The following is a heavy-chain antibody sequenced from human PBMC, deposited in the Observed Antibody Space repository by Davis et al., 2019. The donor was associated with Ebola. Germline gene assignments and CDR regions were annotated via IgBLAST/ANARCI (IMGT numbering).Heavy chain of an antibody. Sequence: LRLSCTVSGGSISSGDYYWSWIRQPPGKGLEWIGYIYYSGSTYYNPSLKSRVTISVDTSKNQFSLKLSSVTAADTAVYYCVRGWPSSVTTDFYAMDAWGKGTTVIVSS. V-gene: IGHV4-30-4*01. CDR3: VRGWPSSVTTDFYAMDA. D-gene: IGHD4-17*01. J-gene: IGHJ6*04. CDR1: GGSISSGDYY. CDR2: IYYSGST.